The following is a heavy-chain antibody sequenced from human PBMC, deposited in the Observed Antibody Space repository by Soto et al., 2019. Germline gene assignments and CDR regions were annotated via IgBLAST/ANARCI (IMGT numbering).Heavy chain of an antibody. V-gene: IGHV4-59*01. Sequence: SATLSLTCAVSGGAISSYYWIWIRPHPGKELYWIGSTYYTGLTNYNPSLKSRVTISVDTSKNQFSLKLSSVTAADTAVYYCARVPAAADPYYYYYYMDVWGKGTTVTVCS. CDR3: ARVPAAADPYYYYYYMDV. CDR2: TYYTGLT. J-gene: IGHJ6*03. D-gene: IGHD6-13*01. CDR1: GGAISSYY.